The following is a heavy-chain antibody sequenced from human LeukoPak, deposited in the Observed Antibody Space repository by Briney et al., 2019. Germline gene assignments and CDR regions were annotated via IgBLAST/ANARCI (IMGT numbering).Heavy chain of an antibody. D-gene: IGHD3-16*01. CDR2: IKHSGST. CDR3: ARPAYNYHPYGLDV. Sequence: PSETLSLTCAVYGGSFSDYYWSGIGQPPGKGLEWVGEIKHSGSTNNNPSLKSRVTISVDTSKKQFSLKLNSVTAADTAVYYCARPAYNYHPYGLDVWGQGTTVTVSS. V-gene: IGHV4-34*01. CDR1: GGSFSDYY. J-gene: IGHJ6*02.